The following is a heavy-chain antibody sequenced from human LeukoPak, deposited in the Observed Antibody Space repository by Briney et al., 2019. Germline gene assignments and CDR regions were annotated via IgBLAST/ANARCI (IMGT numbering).Heavy chain of an antibody. V-gene: IGHV3-7*01. CDR1: GFTFSIYW. CDR2: INQDGSEK. J-gene: IGHJ4*02. D-gene: IGHD6-19*01. Sequence: GGSLRLSCAASGFTFSIYWMTWVRQAPGQGLEWVASINQDGSEKHYVDSVKGRFTISRDNAKNSLSLQMNSLRVEDTAVYYCARGQHGLGYWGQGTLVTVSS. CDR3: ARGQHGLGY.